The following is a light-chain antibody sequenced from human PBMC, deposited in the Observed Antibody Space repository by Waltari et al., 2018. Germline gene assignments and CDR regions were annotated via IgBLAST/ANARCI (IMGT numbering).Light chain of an antibody. J-gene: IGKJ2*01. V-gene: IGKV3-11*01. CDR1: QSVGSY. CDR3: QQRSNWTPHT. Sequence: EIVLTQSPATLSLSPGDTATLSCRASQSVGSYLAWYQQKPGQPPRLLIYDASNRATGVPARFRGSGSGTEFTLTISSLEAEDSAVYYCQQRSNWTPHTFGQGARLEIK. CDR2: DAS.